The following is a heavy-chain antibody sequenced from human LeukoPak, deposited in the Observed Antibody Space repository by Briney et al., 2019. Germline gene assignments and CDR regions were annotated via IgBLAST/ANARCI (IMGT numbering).Heavy chain of an antibody. V-gene: IGHV1-69*04. Sequence: SVKVSCRASGGTFSSYGFSWVRQASGQGREWMVRIIPFLDIPKYAQKFQGRLTITGDKSTSTSYMELTHLRSDDTAVYYCARAGQVGHNYLGPWGQGTLVTVSS. CDR3: ARAGQVGHNYLGP. CDR2: IIPFLDIP. CDR1: GGTFSSYG. D-gene: IGHD5-12*01. J-gene: IGHJ5*02.